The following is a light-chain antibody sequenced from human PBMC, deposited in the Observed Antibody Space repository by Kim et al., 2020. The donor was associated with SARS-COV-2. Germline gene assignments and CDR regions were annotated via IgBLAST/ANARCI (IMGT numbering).Light chain of an antibody. CDR1: SLRSYY. Sequence: SSELPQDPAVSVALGQTVSITCQGDSLRSYYASWYQQKPGQAPVLIIYGKNNRPSGIPDRFSGSSSGNTASLTITGAQEEDEADYYCKSRDSSGNHLVFGGGTKLTVL. CDR3: KSRDSSGNHLV. J-gene: IGLJ2*01. V-gene: IGLV3-19*01. CDR2: GKN.